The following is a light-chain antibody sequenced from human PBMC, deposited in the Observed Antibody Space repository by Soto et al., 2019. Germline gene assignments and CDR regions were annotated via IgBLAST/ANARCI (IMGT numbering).Light chain of an antibody. J-gene: IGKJ1*01. V-gene: IGKV1-39*01. CDR2: TAS. Sequence: DIQMTQSPSSLSASLGDRVTITCRASQSIKAYLNWYQQKPGKAPKLLIYTASTLQSGVPPRFSGSGSGTDFTLTISSLQPEDFATYYCQQTSSTPRTSGQGTKVEVK. CDR3: QQTSSTPRT. CDR1: QSIKAY.